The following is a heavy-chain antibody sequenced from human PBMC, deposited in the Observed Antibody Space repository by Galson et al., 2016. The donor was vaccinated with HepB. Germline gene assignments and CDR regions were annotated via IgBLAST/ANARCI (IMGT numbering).Heavy chain of an antibody. Sequence: SLRLSCAVSGFTVSSHYMSWVRQAPGKGLEWVSVIYSGGTTDYAVSVKGRFTISRDESKNTLYLQMNSLGGDDTAVYFCARDELRYGMDVWGKGTTVTV. CDR2: IYSGGTT. D-gene: IGHD4-23*01. CDR3: ARDELRYGMDV. V-gene: IGHV3-66*02. CDR1: GFTVSSHY. J-gene: IGHJ6*04.